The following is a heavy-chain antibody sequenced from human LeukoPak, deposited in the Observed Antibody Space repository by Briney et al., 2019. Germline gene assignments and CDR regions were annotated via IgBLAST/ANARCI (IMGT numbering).Heavy chain of an antibody. CDR3: ARGGRTKGPDY. CDR2: IYYSGST. Sequence: SETLSLTCTVSGGSISSYYWNWIRQPPGKGLEWIGYIYYSGSTNYNPSLKSRVTISVDTSKHQFSLKLSSVTAADTAVYYCARGGRTKGPDYWGQGTLVTVSS. J-gene: IGHJ4*02. V-gene: IGHV4-59*01. D-gene: IGHD1-14*01. CDR1: GGSISSYY.